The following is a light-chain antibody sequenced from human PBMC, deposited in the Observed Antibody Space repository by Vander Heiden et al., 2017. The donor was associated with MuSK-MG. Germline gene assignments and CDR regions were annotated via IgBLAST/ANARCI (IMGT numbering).Light chain of an antibody. J-gene: IGLJ2*01. V-gene: IGLV1-47*01. CDR1: SPNIGSNY. CDR2: RNN. CDR3: AAWDDSRSGVV. Sequence: QSVLTQPPSASGTPGQRVTISCSGSSPNIGSNYVYWYQQLPGTAPKLLIYRNNQRPSGVPDRFSGSKSGASASLAISGLRSEEEADYYCAAWDDSRSGVVFGGGTKLTVL.